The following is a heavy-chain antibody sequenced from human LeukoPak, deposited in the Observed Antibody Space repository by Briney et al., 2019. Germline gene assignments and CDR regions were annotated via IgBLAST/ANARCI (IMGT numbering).Heavy chain of an antibody. CDR1: GFTFSSYA. CDR2: IRGSGGST. D-gene: IGHD4-17*01. CDR3: GRDPNGDYIGAFDM. Sequence: PGGSLRLSCAASGFTFSSYAMIWVRQAPGKGLEWVSAIRGSGGSTYYADSVKDRITISRDNSKNTLYLQMNSLRAEDTAVYYCGRDPNGDYIGAFDMWGQGTVVTVSS. V-gene: IGHV3-23*01. J-gene: IGHJ3*02.